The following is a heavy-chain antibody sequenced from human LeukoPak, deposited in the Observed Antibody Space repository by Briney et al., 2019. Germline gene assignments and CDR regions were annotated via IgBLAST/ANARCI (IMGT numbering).Heavy chain of an antibody. D-gene: IGHD3-22*01. J-gene: IGHJ4*02. Sequence: PSETLSLTCTVSGGSISSYYWSWIRQPPGKGLEWIGYIYYSGSTNYNPSPKSRVTISVDTSKNQFSLKLSSVTAADTAVYYCARGPRNLYYYDSSGYYPYWGQGTLITVSS. CDR1: GGSISSYY. CDR2: IYYSGST. V-gene: IGHV4-59*01. CDR3: ARGPRNLYYYDSSGYYPY.